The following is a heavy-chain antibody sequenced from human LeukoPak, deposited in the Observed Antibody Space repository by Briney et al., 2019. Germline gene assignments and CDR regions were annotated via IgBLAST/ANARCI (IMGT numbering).Heavy chain of an antibody. J-gene: IGHJ2*01. Sequence: PSETLSLTCTVSGGSISSYYWSWLRQPPGKGLEWIGEINHSGSTNYNPSLKSRVTISVDTSKNHFSLKLSSVTAADTAVYYCARLGVPDWYFDLWGRGTLVTVSS. V-gene: IGHV4-34*01. D-gene: IGHD3-16*01. CDR3: ARLGVPDWYFDL. CDR1: GGSISSYY. CDR2: INHSGST.